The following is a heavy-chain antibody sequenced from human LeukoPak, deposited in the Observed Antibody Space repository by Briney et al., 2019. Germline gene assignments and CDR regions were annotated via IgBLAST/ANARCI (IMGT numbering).Heavy chain of an antibody. J-gene: IGHJ4*02. CDR3: ATYSRSLFRHFDY. CDR1: GFTFSSYW. Sequence: GGSLRLSCAASGFTFSSYWMSWVRQTPGKGLEWVAHLNQDGSERYYVDSVKGRFTISRENAKNTLYLQVDSLRPEDTAIYYCATYSRSLFRHFDYWGQGTLVTVSS. V-gene: IGHV3-7*05. CDR2: LNQDGSER. D-gene: IGHD6-6*01.